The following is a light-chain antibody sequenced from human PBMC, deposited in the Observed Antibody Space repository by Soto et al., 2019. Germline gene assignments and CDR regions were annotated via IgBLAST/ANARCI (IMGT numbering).Light chain of an antibody. CDR2: AAS. J-gene: IGKJ5*01. CDR3: QQYNSYPYT. CDR1: QSISSY. V-gene: IGKV1-39*01. Sequence: DIQMTQSPSSLSASVGDRVTITCRASQSISSYLNWYQQKPGKAPKLLIYAASSLQTGVPSRFSGSGSGTDFSLTINNLQPEDFATYYCQQYNSYPYTFGQGTRLEIK.